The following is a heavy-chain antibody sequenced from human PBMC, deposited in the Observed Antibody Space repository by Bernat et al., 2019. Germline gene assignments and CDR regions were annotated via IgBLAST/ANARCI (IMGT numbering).Heavy chain of an antibody. CDR1: GGSISSSSYY. CDR2: IYYSGST. D-gene: IGHD2-2*01. Sequence: QLQLQESGPGLVKPSETLSLTCTVSGGSISSSSYYWGWIRQPPGKGLEWIGSIYYSGSTYYNPSLKSRVTISVDTSKNQFSLKLSSVTAADTAVYYCARIVVVPAAMVGAVGRFDYWGQGTLVTVSS. J-gene: IGHJ4*02. V-gene: IGHV4-39*01. CDR3: ARIVVVPAAMVGAVGRFDY.